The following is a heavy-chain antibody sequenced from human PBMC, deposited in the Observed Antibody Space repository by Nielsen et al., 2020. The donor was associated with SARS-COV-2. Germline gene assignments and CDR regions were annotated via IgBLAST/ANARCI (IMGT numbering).Heavy chain of an antibody. D-gene: IGHD7-27*01. CDR2: IWYDGSNK. Sequence: GESLKISCAASGFTFSSYGMHWVRQAPGKGLEWVAVIWYDGSNKYYADSVKGRFTISRDNSKNTLYLQMNSLRAEDTAVYYCARDITGEVAQDYWGQGTLVTVSS. J-gene: IGHJ4*02. V-gene: IGHV3-33*01. CDR1: GFTFSSYG. CDR3: ARDITGEVAQDY.